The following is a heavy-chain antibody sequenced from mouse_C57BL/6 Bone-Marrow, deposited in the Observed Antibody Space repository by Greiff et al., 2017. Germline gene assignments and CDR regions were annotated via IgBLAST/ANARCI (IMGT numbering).Heavy chain of an antibody. J-gene: IGHJ3*01. CDR3: AGNYGSSYVEFAY. V-gene: IGHV1-55*01. CDR2: IYPGSGST. CDR1: GYTFTSYW. D-gene: IGHD1-1*01. Sequence: QVQLQQPGAELVKPGASVKMSCKASGYTFTSYWITWVKQRPGQGLEWIGDIYPGSGSTNYNEKFKSKATLTVDTSSSKAYMQLSSLTSEDSAVYYCAGNYGSSYVEFAYWGQGTLVTVSA.